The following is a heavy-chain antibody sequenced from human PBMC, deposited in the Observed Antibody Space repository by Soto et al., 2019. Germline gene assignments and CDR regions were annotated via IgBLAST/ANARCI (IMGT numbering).Heavy chain of an antibody. CDR3: ARDLSSIAAATRVGTHDAFDI. D-gene: IGHD6-13*01. CDR1: GGTFSSYT. Sequence: SVKVSCKASGGTFSSYTISWVRQAPGQGLEWMGRIIPILGIANYAQKFQGRVTITADKSTSTAYMELSSLRSEDTAVYYCARDLSSIAAATRVGTHDAFDIWGQGTMVT. CDR2: IIPILGIA. J-gene: IGHJ3*02. V-gene: IGHV1-69*04.